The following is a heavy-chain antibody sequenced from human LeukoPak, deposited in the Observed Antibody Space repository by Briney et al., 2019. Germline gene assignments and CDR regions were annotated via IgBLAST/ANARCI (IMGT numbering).Heavy chain of an antibody. Sequence: GGSLRLSCTASGFTFGDFTLSWVRQAPGKGLEWLGFIRGKVYGGTTEYAASVKGRFTFSRDDSKSIAYLQMNSLKTEDTAVYYCTRAVPHTDYWGQGTVVTVSS. CDR1: GFTFGDFT. J-gene: IGHJ4*02. V-gene: IGHV3-49*04. CDR3: TRAVPHTDY. CDR2: IRGKVYGGTT. D-gene: IGHD6-19*01.